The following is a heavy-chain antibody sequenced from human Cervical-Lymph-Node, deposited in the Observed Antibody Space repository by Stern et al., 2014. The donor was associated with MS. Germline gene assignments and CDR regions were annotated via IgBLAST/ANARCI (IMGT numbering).Heavy chain of an antibody. CDR1: GLTFTSYW. CDR2: IKKDGSEK. J-gene: IGHJ4*02. CDR3: VKGGRGYSDGSDYSLDS. Sequence: EVQLVESGGGLVQPGGSLRLSCAASGLTFTSYWMNWVRQAPGQGLEWVGNIKKDGSEKYYVDSVKGRLTISRDNAKNSLYLQMNRLRAEYTAVYYCVKGGRGYSDGSDYSLDSWGPGILVTVSS. V-gene: IGHV3-7*01. D-gene: IGHD3-22*01.